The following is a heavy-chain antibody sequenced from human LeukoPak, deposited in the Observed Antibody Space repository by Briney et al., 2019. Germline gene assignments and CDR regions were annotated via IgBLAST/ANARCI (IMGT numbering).Heavy chain of an antibody. CDR3: ARGSYMVRGVPTLDY. V-gene: IGHV4-4*07. CDR2: IYSSGST. Sequence: SETLSLTGSVSGGSISRYYWSWIRQPAGKGLEWIGRIYSSGSTNYNPSLKSRVNMSLNKSKNQFSLKLSSVTAADTAVYYCARGSYMVRGVPTLDYWGQGTLVTVSS. D-gene: IGHD3-10*01. CDR1: GGSISRYY. J-gene: IGHJ4*02.